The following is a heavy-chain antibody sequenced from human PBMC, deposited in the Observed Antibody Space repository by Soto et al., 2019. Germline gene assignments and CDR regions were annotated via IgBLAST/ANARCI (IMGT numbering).Heavy chain of an antibody. V-gene: IGHV4-59*01. D-gene: IGHD3-22*01. Sequence: SETLSLTCTVSGGSISSYYWSWIRQPPGKGLEWIGYIFYSGSANYNPSLKSRVTISVDTSENQFSLELSSVTAADTAVYYCARADSEYYYDSTGYYSPSYFDNWGQGTLVTVSS. CDR2: IFYSGSA. CDR3: ARADSEYYYDSTGYYSPSYFDN. CDR1: GGSISSYY. J-gene: IGHJ4*01.